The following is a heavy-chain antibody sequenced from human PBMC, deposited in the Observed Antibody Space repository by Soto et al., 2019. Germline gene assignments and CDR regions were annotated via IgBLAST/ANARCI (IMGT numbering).Heavy chain of an antibody. Sequence: PSETLSLTCSVSGDSISGHYWNWIRQPPGKGLEWIGYIYYSGSTNYNPSLKSRVTISVDTSKNQFSLKLSSVTAADTAVYYCARDRPRIAAAGDSFDYWGQGTLVPVSS. V-gene: IGHV4-59*11. D-gene: IGHD6-13*01. CDR1: GDSISGHY. CDR2: IYYSGST. CDR3: ARDRPRIAAAGDSFDY. J-gene: IGHJ4*02.